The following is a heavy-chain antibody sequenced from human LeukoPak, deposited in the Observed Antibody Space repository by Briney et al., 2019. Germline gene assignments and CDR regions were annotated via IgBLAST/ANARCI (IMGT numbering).Heavy chain of an antibody. J-gene: IGHJ4*02. V-gene: IGHV4-61*02. CDR3: ARSGYSYGLAPSKGFDY. D-gene: IGHD5-18*01. Sequence: SETLSLTCTVSGGSISSGSYYWSWIRQPAGKGLEWIGRIYTSGSTNYNPSLKSRVTISVDTSKNQFSLKLSSVTAADTAVYYCARSGYSYGLAPSKGFDYWGQGTLVTVSS. CDR1: GGSISSGSYY. CDR2: IYTSGST.